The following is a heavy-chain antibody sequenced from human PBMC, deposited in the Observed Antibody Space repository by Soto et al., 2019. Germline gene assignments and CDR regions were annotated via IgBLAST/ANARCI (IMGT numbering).Heavy chain of an antibody. V-gene: IGHV4-4*07. Sequence: ASETLSLTCTVSGGSIRDYYWSWIRQPDGKGLEWIGRISSGGSTNYNPSLKSRVTMSVDTSKNQFSLKLTSVAAAATAVYYCARGPGAFGEFSLDYWGQGTLVTVSS. CDR2: ISSGGST. CDR3: ARGPGAFGEFSLDY. D-gene: IGHD3-10*01. CDR1: GGSIRDYY. J-gene: IGHJ4*02.